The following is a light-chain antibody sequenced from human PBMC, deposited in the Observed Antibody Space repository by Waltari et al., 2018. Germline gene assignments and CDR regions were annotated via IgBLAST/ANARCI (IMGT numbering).Light chain of an antibody. CDR3: CSYAGTYTLV. J-gene: IGLJ2*01. Sequence: QSALTQPRSVSGSPGQSVTIPCTGTSSDVGGNKYVSWYQQHPGKAPKRIIYEVSKXSSGVPDRFSGSKSGNMASLTISGLQAEDEADYYCCSYAGTYTLVFGGGTKLTVL. CDR1: SSDVGGNKY. CDR2: EVS. V-gene: IGLV2-11*01.